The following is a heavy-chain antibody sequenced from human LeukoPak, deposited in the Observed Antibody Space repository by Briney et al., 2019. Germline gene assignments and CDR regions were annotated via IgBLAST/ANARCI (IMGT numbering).Heavy chain of an antibody. CDR1: GFTFSDDY. J-gene: IGHJ4*02. Sequence: PVGSLRLSCAASGFTFSDDYMSWVRQAPGKGLEWVSYIRSSGSTIYYADAVKGRLTISRDNAKNSLYLQMNSLRAEDTAVYYCARDEKYYYDSSGYLDYWGQGTLVTVSS. CDR3: ARDEKYYYDSSGYLDY. CDR2: IRSSGSTI. D-gene: IGHD3-22*01. V-gene: IGHV3-11*04.